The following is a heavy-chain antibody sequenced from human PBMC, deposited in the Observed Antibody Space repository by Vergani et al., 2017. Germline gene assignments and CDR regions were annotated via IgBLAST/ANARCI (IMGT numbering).Heavy chain of an antibody. D-gene: IGHD2-15*01. V-gene: IGHV4-39*01. CDR3: ARHARYCSGGSCYSGGWFDP. CDR2: IYYSGST. J-gene: IGHJ5*02. Sequence: QLQLQESGPGLVKPSETLSLTCTVSGGSISSSSYYWGWIRQPPGKGLEWIGSIYYSGSTYYNPSLKSRVTISVDTSKNQFSLKLSSVTAADTAVYYCARHARYCSGGSCYSGGWFDPGGQGTLVTVSS. CDR1: GGSISSSSYY.